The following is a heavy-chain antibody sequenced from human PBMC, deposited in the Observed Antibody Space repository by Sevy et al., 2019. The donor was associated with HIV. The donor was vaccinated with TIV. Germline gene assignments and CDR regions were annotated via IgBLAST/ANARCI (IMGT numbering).Heavy chain of an antibody. CDR3: AKDIAGEGSGSYYFDY. CDR2: TWDGGSP. D-gene: IGHD3-10*01. CDR1: GFTFDDYT. V-gene: IGHV3-43*01. J-gene: IGHJ4*02. Sequence: GGSLRLSCTASGFTFDDYTMDWVRQAPGKGLEWVSSTWDGGSPYYADSVKGRFTISRDNSKNSLYLQMNSLRTEDTALYYCAKDIAGEGSGSYYFDYWGQGTLVTVSS.